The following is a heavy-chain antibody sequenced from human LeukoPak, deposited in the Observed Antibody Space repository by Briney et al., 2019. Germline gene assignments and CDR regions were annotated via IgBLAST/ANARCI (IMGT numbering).Heavy chain of an antibody. J-gene: IGHJ2*01. CDR2: IKHDEIEN. CDR3: VKLVVVTATYWYFDV. V-gene: IGHV3-7*01. Sequence: GGSLRVSCAASGFTFSHYWMGWGRQAPRKGLYWVANIKHDEIENYLADSVTGRFTISRDNAENSLFLQMNSLRPDDTAVYFCVKLVVVTATYWYFDVWGRGTPITVSS. D-gene: IGHD2-21*02. CDR1: GFTFSHYW.